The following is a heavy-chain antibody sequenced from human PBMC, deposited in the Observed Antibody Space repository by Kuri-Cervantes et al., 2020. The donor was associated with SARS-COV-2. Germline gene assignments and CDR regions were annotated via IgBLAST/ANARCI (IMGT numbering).Heavy chain of an antibody. CDR2: LGGSGDVT. CDR1: GFTFSNYA. D-gene: IGHD2-15*01. V-gene: IGHV3-23*01. Sequence: GESLKISCAASGFTFSNYAMSWVRQAPGKGLEWVSGLGGSGDVTYYADSVKGRFTISRDNSKNTLYLQTNSLRAEDTAIYYCAKLFGVVVAGTLDYWGQGALVTVSS. J-gene: IGHJ4*02. CDR3: AKLFGVVVAGTLDY.